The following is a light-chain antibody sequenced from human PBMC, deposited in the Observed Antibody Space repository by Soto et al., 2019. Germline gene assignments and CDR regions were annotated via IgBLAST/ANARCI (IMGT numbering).Light chain of an antibody. J-gene: IGLJ2*01. CDR2: SNN. V-gene: IGLV1-44*01. CDR1: SSNIGSNT. Sequence: QSVLTQPPSASGTPGQKVTISCSGSSSNIGSNTVNWYQQLPGTAPKLLIYSNNQRPSGVPDRFSGSTSGTSASLAISGLQSEDEADDYCATWDDSLNGQIVFGGGTKLTVL. CDR3: ATWDDSLNGQIV.